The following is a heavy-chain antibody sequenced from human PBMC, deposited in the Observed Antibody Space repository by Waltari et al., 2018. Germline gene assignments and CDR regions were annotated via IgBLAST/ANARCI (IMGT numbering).Heavy chain of an antibody. V-gene: IGHV1-69*14. Sequence: QVQLVQSGAEVKKPGSSVKVSCKASGGTFSSYAISWVPPAPGQGLEWMGGIIPIFGTANYAQKFQGRVTITADKSTSTAYMELSSLRSEDTAVYYCARDYLLAYDSSGYYDYWGQGTLVTVSS. CDR1: GGTFSSYA. CDR3: ARDYLLAYDSSGYYDY. CDR2: IIPIFGTA. J-gene: IGHJ4*02. D-gene: IGHD3-22*01.